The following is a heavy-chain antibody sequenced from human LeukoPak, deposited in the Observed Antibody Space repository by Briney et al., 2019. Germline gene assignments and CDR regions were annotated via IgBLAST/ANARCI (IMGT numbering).Heavy chain of an antibody. J-gene: IGHJ3*02. CDR3: AGRLSGSYRRGAFDI. V-gene: IGHV4-39*01. D-gene: IGHD1-26*01. CDR1: GGSISSSSYY. Sequence: PSETLSLTCTFSGGSISSSSYYWGWIRQPPGKGLEWIGSIYYSGSTYYNPSLKSRVTISVDTSKNQFSLKLSSVTAADTAVFYCAGRLSGSYRRGAFDIWGQGTMVTVSS. CDR2: IYYSGST.